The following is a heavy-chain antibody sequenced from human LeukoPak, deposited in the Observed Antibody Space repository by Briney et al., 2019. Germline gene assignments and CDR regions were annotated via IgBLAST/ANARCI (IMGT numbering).Heavy chain of an antibody. CDR3: ARDQWELPY. CDR2: ISSNGGST. Sequence: GGSLRLSCAASGFTFSSYAMHWVRQAPGKGLEYVSAISSNGGSTYYANSVKGRFTISRDNAKNSLYLQMNSLRAEDMAVYYCARDQWELPYWGQGTLVTVSS. V-gene: IGHV3-64*01. J-gene: IGHJ4*02. CDR1: GFTFSSYA. D-gene: IGHD1-26*01.